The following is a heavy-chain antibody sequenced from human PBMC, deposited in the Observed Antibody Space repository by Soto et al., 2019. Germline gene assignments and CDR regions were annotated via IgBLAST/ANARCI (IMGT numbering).Heavy chain of an antibody. CDR3: ARELQDIVATPAFDY. D-gene: IGHD5-12*01. V-gene: IGHV3-30-3*01. Sequence: HPVGSLRLSCAASGFTFSSYAMHWVRQAPGKGLEWVAVISYDGSNKYYADSVKGRFTISRDNSKNTLYLQMNSLRAEDTAVYYCARELQDIVATPAFDYWGQGTLVTVSS. CDR1: GFTFSSYA. J-gene: IGHJ4*02. CDR2: ISYDGSNK.